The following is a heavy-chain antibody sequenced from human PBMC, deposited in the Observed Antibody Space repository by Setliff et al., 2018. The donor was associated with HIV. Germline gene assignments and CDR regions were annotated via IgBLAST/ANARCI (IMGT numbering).Heavy chain of an antibody. CDR2: ISHDGNNN. V-gene: IGHV3-30*03. D-gene: IGHD3-3*01. CDR1: GFTFINTW. CDR3: AREGAPYNFWRGYYRHDGFDI. Sequence: LRLSCAASGFTFINTWMNWVRQAPGKGLEWVAVISHDGNNNYYADSVKGRFTISRDNSNNTLSLQMSSLRAADTAVYFCAREGAPYNFWRGYYRHDGFDIWGQGTAVTVSS. J-gene: IGHJ3*02.